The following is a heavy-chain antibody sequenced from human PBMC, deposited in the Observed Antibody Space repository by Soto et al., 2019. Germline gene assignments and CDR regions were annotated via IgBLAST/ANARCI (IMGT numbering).Heavy chain of an antibody. CDR3: ARGPYGERSQYGRDV. Sequence: QVQLVQSGAEVKKPGSSVKVSCKASGGTFSSYTISWVRQAPGQGLEWMGRIIPILGIANYAQKFQGRVTINADKSTSTAYMELSSLRSEDTAVYYCARGPYGERSQYGRDVWGQGTTVTVSS. V-gene: IGHV1-69*02. CDR2: IIPILGIA. D-gene: IGHD4-17*01. J-gene: IGHJ6*02. CDR1: GGTFSSYT.